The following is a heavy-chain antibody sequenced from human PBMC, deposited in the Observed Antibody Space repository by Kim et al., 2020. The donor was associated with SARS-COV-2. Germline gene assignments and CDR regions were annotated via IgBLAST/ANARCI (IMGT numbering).Heavy chain of an antibody. V-gene: IGHV3-23*01. J-gene: IGHJ4*02. CDR2: ISGSGGST. CDR3: AKKEAIFGVARY. CDR1: GFTFSSYA. Sequence: GGSLRLSCAASGFTFSSYAMSWVRQAPGKGLEWVSAISGSGGSTYYADSVKGRFTISRDNAKNTLYLQMNSLRAEDTAVYYCAKKEAIFGVARYWGQGTLVTVSS. D-gene: IGHD3-3*01.